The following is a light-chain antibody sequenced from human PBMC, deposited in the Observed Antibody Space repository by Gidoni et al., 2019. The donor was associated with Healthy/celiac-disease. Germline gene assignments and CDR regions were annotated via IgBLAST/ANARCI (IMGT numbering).Light chain of an antibody. CDR1: SLRSYY. V-gene: IGLV3-19*01. J-gene: IGLJ2*01. CDR3: NSRDSSANHLV. CDR2: GKN. Sequence: SSELTQDPAVSVALGQTVRITCQGDSLRSYYASWYQQKPGQAPVLVIYGKNNRPSGIPDRFSGSSSGNTASLTITGAQAEDEADYYCNSRDSSANHLVFGGGTTLTVL.